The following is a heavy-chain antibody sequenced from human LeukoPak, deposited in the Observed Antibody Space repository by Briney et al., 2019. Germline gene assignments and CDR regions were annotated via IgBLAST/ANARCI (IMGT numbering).Heavy chain of an antibody. Sequence: GASVKVSCKASGYTFTGYYMHWVRQAPGQGLEWMGWINPNSGGTNYAQKFQGWVTMTGDTSISTAYMEPSRLRSDDTAVYYCARTEGGSSFSGMDVWGKGTTVTVSS. J-gene: IGHJ6*04. CDR2: INPNSGGT. D-gene: IGHD6-13*01. V-gene: IGHV1-2*04. CDR1: GYTFTGYY. CDR3: ARTEGGSSFSGMDV.